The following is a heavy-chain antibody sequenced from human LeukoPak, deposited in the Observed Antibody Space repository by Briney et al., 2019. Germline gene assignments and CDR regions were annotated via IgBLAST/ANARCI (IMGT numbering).Heavy chain of an antibody. J-gene: IGHJ4*02. CDR2: ISSNGGST. D-gene: IGHD3-9*01. CDR3: VRSYYDILTGYSPYFDY. CDR1: GFTFTHAW. V-gene: IGHV3-64D*09. Sequence: PGGSLRLSCAASGFTFTHAWMSWVRQAPGKGLEYVSAISSNGGSTYNTDSVKGRFSISRDNSKNTLYLQMSSLRAEDTAVYYCVRSYYDILTGYSPYFDYWGQGTLVTVSS.